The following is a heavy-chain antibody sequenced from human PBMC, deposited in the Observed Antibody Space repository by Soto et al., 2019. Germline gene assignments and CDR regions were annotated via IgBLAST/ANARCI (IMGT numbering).Heavy chain of an antibody. D-gene: IGHD3-16*01. CDR1: GFTFRSYG. V-gene: IGHV3-30*03. CDR3: AGRLTTAASLDY. Sequence: GGSLRLSCAASGFTFRSYGMHWVRQAPGKGLEWVAVISYDGSNKYYADSVKGRFTISRDNSKNTLYLQMDSLRAEDTAIYYCAGRLTTAASLDYWGRGTLVTVSS. CDR2: ISYDGSNK. J-gene: IGHJ4*02.